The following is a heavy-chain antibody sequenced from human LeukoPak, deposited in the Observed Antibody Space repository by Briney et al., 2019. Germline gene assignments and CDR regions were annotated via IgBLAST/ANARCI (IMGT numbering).Heavy chain of an antibody. Sequence: GGSLRLSCAASGFTFSSYGMHWVRQAPGKGLEWVANVKQDESEKHYVDSEKGRFTISRDNAKSSLYLRMDSLRVEDTAVYYCARDRDYHDDRTDYYYDAFDIWGQGTTVTVSS. J-gene: IGHJ3*02. CDR3: ARDRDYHDDRTDYYYDAFDI. CDR2: VKQDESEK. CDR1: GFTFSSYG. V-gene: IGHV3-7*01. D-gene: IGHD3-22*01.